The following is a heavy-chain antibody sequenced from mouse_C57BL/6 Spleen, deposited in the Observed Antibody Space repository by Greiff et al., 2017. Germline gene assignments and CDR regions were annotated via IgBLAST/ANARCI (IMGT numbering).Heavy chain of an antibody. Sequence: QVQLKQSGPELVKPGASVKISCKASGYAFSSSWMNWVKQRPGKGLEWIGRIYPGDGDTNYNGKFKGKATLTADKSSSTAYMQLSSLTSEDSAVYFCAIYYDYEYYFDYWGQGTTLTVSS. J-gene: IGHJ2*01. V-gene: IGHV1-82*01. CDR2: IYPGDGDT. CDR3: AIYYDYEYYFDY. D-gene: IGHD2-4*01. CDR1: GYAFSSSW.